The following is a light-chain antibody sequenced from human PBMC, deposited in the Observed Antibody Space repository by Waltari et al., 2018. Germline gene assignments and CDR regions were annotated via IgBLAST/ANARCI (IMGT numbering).Light chain of an antibody. V-gene: IGKV3-20*01. CDR1: QSISKY. Sequence: EIVLTQSPGTLSLSPGERATLSCRASQSISKYLAWYQQKPGQAPRLLIYHASSMADGIPDRFSGIGSGTDFSLTICRLEPEDFAVYYCQHYESLPVTFGQGTKVEIK. CDR3: QHYESLPVT. CDR2: HAS. J-gene: IGKJ1*01.